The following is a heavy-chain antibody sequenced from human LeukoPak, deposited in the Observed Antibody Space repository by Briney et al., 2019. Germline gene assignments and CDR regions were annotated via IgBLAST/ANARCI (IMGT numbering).Heavy chain of an antibody. CDR1: GGSISSYY. J-gene: IGHJ4*02. CDR3: ARTVDFWSGYDLKYFDY. CDR2: IYTSGST. Sequence: KSSETLSLTCTVSGGSISSYYWSWIRQPAGKGLEWIGRIYTSGSTNYNPSLKSRVTMSVDTSKNQFSLKLSSVTAADTAVYYCARTVDFWSGYDLKYFDYWGQGTLVTVSS. V-gene: IGHV4-4*07. D-gene: IGHD3-3*01.